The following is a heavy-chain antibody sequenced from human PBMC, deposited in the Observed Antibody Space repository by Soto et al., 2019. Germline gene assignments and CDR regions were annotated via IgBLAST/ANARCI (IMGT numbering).Heavy chain of an antibody. Sequence: SETLSLACTFSGGSISIGAYDWSWIRQHPGKGLEWIGYIYYSGSTYYNPSLKSRVTISVDTSKNQFSLKLSSVTAADTGVYYCTTLWTWDRGYDLDPWGQGTLVTVSS. CDR1: GGSISIGAYD. CDR2: IYYSGST. D-gene: IGHD5-12*01. CDR3: TTLWTWDRGYDLDP. V-gene: IGHV4-31*03. J-gene: IGHJ5*02.